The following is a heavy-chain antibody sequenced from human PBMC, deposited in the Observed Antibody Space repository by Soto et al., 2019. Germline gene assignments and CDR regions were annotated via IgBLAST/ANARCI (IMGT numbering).Heavy chain of an antibody. V-gene: IGHV4-34*01. CDR3: ARVSGIYYYGMDV. J-gene: IGHJ6*02. D-gene: IGHD3-10*01. CDR2: INHSGST. Sequence: PSETLSLTCAVYGGCFSGYYWSWIRQPPGKGLEWIGEINHSGSTNYNPSLKSPVTISVDTSKTQVSLKLSSVTAADTAVYYCARVSGIYYYGMDVWGQGPTVT. CDR1: GGCFSGYY.